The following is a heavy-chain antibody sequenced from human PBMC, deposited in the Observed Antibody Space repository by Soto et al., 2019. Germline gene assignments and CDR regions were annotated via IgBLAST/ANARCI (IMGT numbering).Heavy chain of an antibody. CDR3: ARDRSYYFDTSGDYYHAFNI. V-gene: IGHV4-31*03. D-gene: IGHD3-22*01. J-gene: IGHJ3*02. Sequence: QVQLQESGPGLVKPSQTLSLTCTVSGGSIGSGGFYWSWIRQHPGKGLEWIGYIYYNGITYYNPSLKSRVTISVDTSKNQFSLKLSSVTAADTAVYYCARDRSYYFDTSGDYYHAFNIWGQGTMVTVSS. CDR1: GGSIGSGGFY. CDR2: IYYNGIT.